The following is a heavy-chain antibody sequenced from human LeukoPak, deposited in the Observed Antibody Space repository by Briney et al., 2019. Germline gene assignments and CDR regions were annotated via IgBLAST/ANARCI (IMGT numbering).Heavy chain of an antibody. V-gene: IGHV4-59*01. D-gene: IGHD5-24*01. Sequence: SETLSLTCTVSGGSISSYYWSWIRQPPGKGLEGIGYIYYSGSTNYNPSLKSRVTISVDTSKNQFSLKLSSGTAADTAVYYCARVGRYGYNREYFDYWGQGTLVTVSS. CDR1: GGSISSYY. J-gene: IGHJ4*02. CDR3: ARVGRYGYNREYFDY. CDR2: IYYSGST.